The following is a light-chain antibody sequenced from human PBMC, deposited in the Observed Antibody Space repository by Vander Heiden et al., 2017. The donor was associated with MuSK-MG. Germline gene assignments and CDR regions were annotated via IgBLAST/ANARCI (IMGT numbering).Light chain of an antibody. CDR2: ETS. V-gene: IGKV3-11*01. CDR3: QPPSA. CDR1: QGVTTF. J-gene: IGKJ1*01. Sequence: EPVLTQSPATLPLSPGARATLSCRASQGVTTFLSWSQQTPGQAPRLRIFETSNRATGIRGRFSGSESGTDFTRTIGSIVPDYFGGHDGQPPSALGQGTKVEIK.